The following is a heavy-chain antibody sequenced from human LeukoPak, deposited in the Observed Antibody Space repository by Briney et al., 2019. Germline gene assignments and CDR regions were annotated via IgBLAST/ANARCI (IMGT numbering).Heavy chain of an antibody. CDR1: GFTFSDYY. J-gene: IGHJ4*02. D-gene: IGHD3-16*01. V-gene: IGHV3-11*01. Sequence: GGSLRLSCAASGFTFSDYYMSWIRQAPGKGLEWVSYISSSGSTIYYADSVKGRFTISRDNAKNSLYLQMNSLRAEDTAVYYCAKGLYDYVWGIEAFDYWGQGTLVTVSS. CDR3: AKGLYDYVWGIEAFDY. CDR2: ISSSGSTI.